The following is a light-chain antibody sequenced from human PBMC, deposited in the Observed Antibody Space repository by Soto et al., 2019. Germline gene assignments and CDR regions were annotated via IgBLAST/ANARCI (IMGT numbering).Light chain of an antibody. Sequence: EIVLTQSPGTLSLSPGERATLSCRASQAISSNCIVWYQAKSGRAPRVLTQSASIRATDIPDRFSGGGSGTDFSLTISRLQREDFSVYYCQQCGSPPFTVGPGTKVDTK. CDR1: QAISSNC. CDR2: SAS. J-gene: IGKJ3*01. V-gene: IGKV3-20*01. CDR3: QQCGSPPFT.